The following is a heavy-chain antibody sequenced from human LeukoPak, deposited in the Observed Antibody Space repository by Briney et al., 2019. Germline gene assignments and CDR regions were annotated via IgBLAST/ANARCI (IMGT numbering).Heavy chain of an antibody. Sequence: PGGSLRLSCSASGFSFSNYVMSWVRQAPGMGLKWVSSMSGSGGGIYYADSVKGRFTISRDNSKNTLYLQMHSLRADDTAVYYCARDLQYLLLMGEIDYWGQGTLVTVSS. CDR2: MSGSGGGI. D-gene: IGHD2-2*01. J-gene: IGHJ4*02. CDR1: GFSFSNYV. CDR3: ARDLQYLLLMGEIDY. V-gene: IGHV3-23*01.